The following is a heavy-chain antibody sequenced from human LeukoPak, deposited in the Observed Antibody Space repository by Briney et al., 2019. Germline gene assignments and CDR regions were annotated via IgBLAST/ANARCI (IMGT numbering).Heavy chain of an antibody. CDR1: GGSISSYY. CDR3: ARVSFGYSSSWTNYYYYYGMDV. CDR2: IYYSGST. D-gene: IGHD6-13*01. Sequence: SETLSLTCTVSGGSISSYYWSWIRQPPGKGLEWIGYIYYSGSTNYNPSLKSQVTISVDTSKNQFSLKLSSVTAADTAVYYCARVSFGYSSSWTNYYYYYGMDVWGQGTTLTVSS. V-gene: IGHV4-59*08. J-gene: IGHJ6*02.